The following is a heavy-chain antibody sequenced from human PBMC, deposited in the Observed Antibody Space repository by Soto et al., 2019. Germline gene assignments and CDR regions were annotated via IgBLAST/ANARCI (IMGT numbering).Heavy chain of an antibody. D-gene: IGHD1-1*01. CDR2: IYYSVST. J-gene: IGHJ4*02. Sequence: QVQLQESGPGLVKPSETLSLTCTVSGGSISSYYWSWIRQPPGKGLEWIGYIYYSVSTNYNPSLKSRVTISVDTSKNQFSLKLSSVTAADTAVYYCARTSGGGEDGYKPLDYWGQGTLVTVSS. V-gene: IGHV4-59*01. CDR3: ARTSGGGEDGYKPLDY. CDR1: GGSISSYY.